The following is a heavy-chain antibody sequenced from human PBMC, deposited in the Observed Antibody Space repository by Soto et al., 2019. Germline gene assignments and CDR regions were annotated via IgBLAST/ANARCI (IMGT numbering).Heavy chain of an antibody. Sequence: ASVKVSCKASGDTFTANYIHRVRQAPGQGLEWMGWMNPYSGNTGYAQKFQGRVTVTRNTSISTVYMELSGLRPDDTAVYYCARRKERSGPHYFDYWGQGSQVTVSS. CDR3: ARRKERSGPHYFDY. CDR1: GDTFTANY. J-gene: IGHJ4*02. CDR2: MNPYSGNT. D-gene: IGHD6-25*01. V-gene: IGHV1-8*02.